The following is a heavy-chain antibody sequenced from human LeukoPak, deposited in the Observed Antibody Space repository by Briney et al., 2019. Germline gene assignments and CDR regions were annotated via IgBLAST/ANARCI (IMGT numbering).Heavy chain of an antibody. J-gene: IGHJ3*02. D-gene: IGHD2-2*01. CDR2: INWNGGST. CDR3: AKDLVVVPAAIDAFDI. V-gene: IGHV3-20*04. CDR1: GFTFDDYG. Sequence: PGGSLRLSCAASGFTFDDYGMSWVRQAPGKGLEWVSGINWNGGSTGYADSVKGRFTISRDNSKNTLYLQMNSLRAEDTAVYYCAKDLVVVPAAIDAFDIWGQGTMVTVSS.